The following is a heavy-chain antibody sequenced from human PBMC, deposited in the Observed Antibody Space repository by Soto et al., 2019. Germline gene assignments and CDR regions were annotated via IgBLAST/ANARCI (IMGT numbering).Heavy chain of an antibody. CDR2: INHSGST. V-gene: IGHV4-34*01. J-gene: IGHJ4*02. D-gene: IGHD5-12*01. CDR1: GGSFSGYY. CDR3: ARGRRGDGYNWAPRFSPERDMRLDY. Sequence: SETLSLTCAVYGGSFSGYYWSWIRQPPGKGLEWIGEINHSGSTNYNPSLKSRVTISVDTSKNQFSLKLSSVTAADTAVYYCARGRRGDGYNWAPRFSPERDMRLDYWGQGTLVTVSS.